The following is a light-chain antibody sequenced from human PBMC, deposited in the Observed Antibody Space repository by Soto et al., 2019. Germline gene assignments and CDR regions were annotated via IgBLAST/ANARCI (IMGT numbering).Light chain of an antibody. J-gene: IGKJ5*01. V-gene: IGKV1D-13*01. CDR1: QGSSSA. CDR2: DAS. Sequence: IRCTQSPSALSASIGDRVTITFRASQGSSSALAWYQQKRGKARKLLISDASSLESGVPSRFSGSGSGTDFTLTISSLQPEDFATYYCQQFNNYITFGQGTRLEIK. CDR3: QQFNNYIT.